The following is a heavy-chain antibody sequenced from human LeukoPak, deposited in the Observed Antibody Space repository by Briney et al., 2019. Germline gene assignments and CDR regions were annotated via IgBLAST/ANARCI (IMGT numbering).Heavy chain of an antibody. Sequence: GASVKVSCKVSGNTLTELSMHWVRQAPGKGLEWMGGVDPRDGGTFYVQRFQGRVTMTEDTSTDTAYMELSSLRSEDTAIYYCATFIPRPNDYGDYLYYYYGMDVWGQGTTVTVSS. V-gene: IGHV1-24*01. J-gene: IGHJ6*02. CDR1: GNTLTELS. CDR3: ATFIPRPNDYGDYLYYYYGMDV. CDR2: VDPRDGGT. D-gene: IGHD4-17*01.